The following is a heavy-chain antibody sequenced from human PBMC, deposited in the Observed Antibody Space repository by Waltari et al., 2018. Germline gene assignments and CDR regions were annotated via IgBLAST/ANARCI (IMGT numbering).Heavy chain of an antibody. D-gene: IGHD2-21*01. J-gene: IGHJ3*02. CDR1: GGSCRTYA. V-gene: IGHV1-69*01. CDR2: IIVIFGTG. CDR3: ARGISGSGRDAFDI. Sequence: QVQLVQSGAEVKKPGSSVKVSCKASGGSCRTYAMGWVGQAPGQGLEWMGGIIVIFGTGNYAQKFQGRLTINADESTRTAYMELSSLRSDDTAVYFCARGISGSGRDAFDIWGQGTKVTVSS.